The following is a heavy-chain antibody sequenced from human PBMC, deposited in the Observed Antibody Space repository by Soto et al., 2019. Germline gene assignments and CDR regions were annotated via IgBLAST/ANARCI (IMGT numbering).Heavy chain of an antibody. CDR1: GGTFSSYA. D-gene: IGHD2-15*01. V-gene: IGHV1-69*04. J-gene: IGHJ6*02. CDR2: IIPILGIA. CDR3: AREAVSYCSGGSSYLRSPYDYYYGMDV. Sequence: KISCKASGGTFSSYAISWVRQAPGQGLEWMGRIIPILGIANYAQKFQGRVTITADKSTSTDYMELSSLRSEDTAVYYCAREAVSYCSGGSSYLRSPYDYYYGMDVWGQGTTVTVSS.